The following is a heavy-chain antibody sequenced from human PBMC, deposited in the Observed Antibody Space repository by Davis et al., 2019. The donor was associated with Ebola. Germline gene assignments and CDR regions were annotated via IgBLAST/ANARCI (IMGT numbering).Heavy chain of an antibody. CDR2: ISAHNGNT. D-gene: IGHD3-22*01. V-gene: IGHV1-18*04. Sequence: ASVKVSCKASGYTFTSYGISWVRQAPGQGLEWMGWISAHNGNTNYAQKFQGRVTITRDTSASTAYMELSSLRSEDTAVYYCARVDSVYDSSGYRVWTDYWGQGTLVAVSS. CDR1: GYTFTSYG. J-gene: IGHJ4*02. CDR3: ARVDSVYDSSGYRVWTDY.